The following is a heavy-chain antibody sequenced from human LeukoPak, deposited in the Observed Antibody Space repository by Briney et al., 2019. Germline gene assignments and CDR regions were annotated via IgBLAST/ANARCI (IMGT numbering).Heavy chain of an antibody. CDR1: GGSFSGYY. V-gene: IGHV4-34*01. J-gene: IGHJ6*02. Sequence: PSETLSLTRAVYGGSFSGYYWSWIRQPPGKGLEWIGEINHSGSTNYNPSLKSRVTISVDTSKNQFSLKLSSVTAADTAVYYCARDTGDCSSTSCPDYYYYYGMDVWGQGTTVTVSS. CDR3: ARDTGDCSSTSCPDYYYYYGMDV. CDR2: INHSGST. D-gene: IGHD2-2*01.